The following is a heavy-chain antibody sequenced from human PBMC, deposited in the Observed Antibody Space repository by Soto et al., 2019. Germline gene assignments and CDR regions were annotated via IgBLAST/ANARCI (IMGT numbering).Heavy chain of an antibody. CDR2: MNPNSGNT. Sequence: ASVRVSCKAPGYTFTSYDINWVRQATGQGLEWMGWMNPNSGNTGYAQKFQGRVTMTRNTSISTAYMELSSLRSEDTAVYYCARGIAAAGTFYYYGMDVWGQGTTVTVSS. V-gene: IGHV1-8*01. CDR1: GYTFTSYD. CDR3: ARGIAAAGTFYYYGMDV. J-gene: IGHJ6*02. D-gene: IGHD6-13*01.